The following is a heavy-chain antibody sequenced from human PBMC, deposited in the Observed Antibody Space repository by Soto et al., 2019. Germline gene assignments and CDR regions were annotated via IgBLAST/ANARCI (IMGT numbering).Heavy chain of an antibody. CDR1: GYTFTSYY. CDR3: ARARYSSGWPFNPDSSPRIYYFDY. V-gene: IGHV1-46*01. J-gene: IGHJ4*02. CDR2: INPSGGST. D-gene: IGHD6-19*01. Sequence: GASVKVSCKASGYTFTSYYMHWVRQAPGQGLERMGIINPSGGSTSYAQKFQGRVTMTRDTSTSTVYMELSSLRSEDTAVYYCARARYSSGWPFNPDSSPRIYYFDYWGQGTLVTVSS.